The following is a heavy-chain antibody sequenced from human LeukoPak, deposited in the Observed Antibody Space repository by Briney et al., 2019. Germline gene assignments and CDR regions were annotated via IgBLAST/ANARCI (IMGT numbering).Heavy chain of an antibody. D-gene: IGHD5-18*01. V-gene: IGHV1-8*03. J-gene: IGHJ6*03. CDR1: GYTFTSYD. Sequence: ASVKVSCKASGYTFTSYDINWVRQATGQGLEWMGWMNPNSGNTGYAQKFQGRVTITRNTSISTAYMELSSLRSDDTAVYYCASSGYSYGKGYMDVWGKGTTVTVSS. CDR2: MNPNSGNT. CDR3: ASSGYSYGKGYMDV.